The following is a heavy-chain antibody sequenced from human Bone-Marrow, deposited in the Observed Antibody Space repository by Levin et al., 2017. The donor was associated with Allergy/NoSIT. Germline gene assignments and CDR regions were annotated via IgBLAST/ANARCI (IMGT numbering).Heavy chain of an antibody. CDR1: GDSISSLSHY. J-gene: IGHJ4*02. D-gene: IGHD5/OR15-5a*01. Sequence: SETLSLTCSVSGDSISSLSHYWGWIRQPPGKGLEWIGSMYHGGTTYYNPSLKGRVTILVDTSKSQVSLELSSVTAADTAVYYCARQYFIVSNLLFFDHWGPGNLVTVSS. CDR2: MYHGGTT. V-gene: IGHV4-39*01. CDR3: ARQYFIVSNLLFFDH.